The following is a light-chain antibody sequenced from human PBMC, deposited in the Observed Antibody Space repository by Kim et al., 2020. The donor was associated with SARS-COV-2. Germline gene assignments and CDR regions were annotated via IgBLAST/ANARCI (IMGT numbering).Light chain of an antibody. CDR1: QGISSY. CDR3: QQYYSYLLT. Sequence: AIRMTQSPSSLSASTGDRVTITCQASQGISSYLAWYQQKPGKAPKLLIYAASTLQSGVPSRFSGSGSGTDFTLTISCLQSEDFATYYCQQYYSYLLTFGGGTKVEI. V-gene: IGKV1-8*01. CDR2: AAS. J-gene: IGKJ4*01.